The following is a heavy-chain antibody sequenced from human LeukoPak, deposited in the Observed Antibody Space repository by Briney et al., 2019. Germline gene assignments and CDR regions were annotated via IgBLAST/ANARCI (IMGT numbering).Heavy chain of an antibody. Sequence: SETLPLTCAVYGGSFSGYYWSWIRQPPGKGLEWIGEINHSGSTNYNPSLKSRVTISVDTSKNQFSLKLSSVTAADTAVYYCGTVDAFDIWGQGTMVTVSS. CDR2: INHSGST. J-gene: IGHJ3*02. D-gene: IGHD4-17*01. CDR3: GTVDAFDI. CDR1: GGSFSGYY. V-gene: IGHV4-34*01.